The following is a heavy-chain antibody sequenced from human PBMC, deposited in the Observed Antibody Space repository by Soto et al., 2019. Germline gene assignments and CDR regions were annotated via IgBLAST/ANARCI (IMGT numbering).Heavy chain of an antibody. CDR2: ISYDGSNK. CDR3: AKHHSGYDFTLYYGMDV. CDR1: GFTFSTYG. Sequence: GGSLRLSYAASGFTFSTYGMHWVRQAPGKWLEWVAVISYDGSNKYYADSVKGLFTISRDNSKNTLYMQMDSLIAEDTAVYYCAKHHSGYDFTLYYGMDVWGQGTTVTVYS. D-gene: IGHD5-12*01. J-gene: IGHJ6*02. V-gene: IGHV3-30*18.